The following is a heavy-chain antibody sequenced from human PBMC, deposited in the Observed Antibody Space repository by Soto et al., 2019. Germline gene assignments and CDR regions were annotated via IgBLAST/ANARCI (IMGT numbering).Heavy chain of an antibody. CDR1: GFAFNKFG. D-gene: IGHD1-26*01. V-gene: IGHV3-30*18. Sequence: QVQLVESGGGVVQPGTSLRLSCEASGFAFNKFGMHWVRQAPGKGLEWVAFISYDGSYQYYADSVQGRLTITRDNSMNTLNMQLKSLRREDTAVYYCAKGGEVGGVLGDHWGQATLVTVSS. J-gene: IGHJ4*02. CDR3: AKGGEVGGVLGDH. CDR2: ISYDGSYQ.